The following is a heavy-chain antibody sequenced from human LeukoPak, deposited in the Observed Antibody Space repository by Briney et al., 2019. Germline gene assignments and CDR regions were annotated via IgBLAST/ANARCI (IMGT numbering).Heavy chain of an antibody. D-gene: IGHD3-16*01. CDR1: GFTFGDYA. J-gene: IGHJ5*02. Sequence: GGSLRLSCTASGFTFGDYAMNWVHQAPGKGLEWVGFIRSKSYGGTTEYAASVKGRFTISGDDSKSIAYLQMNSLKTEDTAVYYCSRGGCTWGQGTLVTVSS. V-gene: IGHV3-49*04. CDR2: IRSKSYGGTT. CDR3: SRGGCT.